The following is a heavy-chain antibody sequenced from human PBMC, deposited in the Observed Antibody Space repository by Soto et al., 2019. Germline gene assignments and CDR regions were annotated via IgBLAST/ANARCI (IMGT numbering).Heavy chain of an antibody. V-gene: IGHV1-2*04. CDR2: INPNSGGT. D-gene: IGHD6-6*01. Sequence: ASVKVSCKASGYTFTGYYMHWVRQAPGQGLEWMGWINPNSGGTNYAQKFQGWVTMTRDTSISTAYMELSRLRSDDTAVYYCARELGDEYSSSYYFDYWGQGTLVTV. CDR1: GYTFTGYY. CDR3: ARELGDEYSSSYYFDY. J-gene: IGHJ4*02.